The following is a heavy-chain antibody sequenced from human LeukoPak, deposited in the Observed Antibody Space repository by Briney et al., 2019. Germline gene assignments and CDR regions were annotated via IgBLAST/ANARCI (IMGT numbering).Heavy chain of an antibody. J-gene: IGHJ4*02. CDR3: TTDRFT. Sequence: GGSLRLSCAASGSTFTNAWMSWVRQAPGKGLEWVARVKSKGHGGTTDYIAPVKGRFTISRDDSKNTLSLQMNSLKTEDTAVYYCTTDRFTWGQGTLVTVSS. CDR1: GSTFTNAW. CDR2: VKSKGHGGTT. V-gene: IGHV3-15*01.